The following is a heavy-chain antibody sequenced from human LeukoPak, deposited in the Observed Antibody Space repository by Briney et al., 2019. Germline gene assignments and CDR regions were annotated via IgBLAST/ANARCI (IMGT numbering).Heavy chain of an antibody. Sequence: PSETLSLTCTVSGGSISSYYWSWIRQPPGKELEWIGYIYYSGSTNYNPSLKSRVTISVDTSKNQFSLKLSSVTAADTAVYYCARDNCSGGSCYPDYWGQGTLVTVSS. CDR1: GGSISSYY. J-gene: IGHJ4*02. CDR2: IYYSGST. V-gene: IGHV4-59*01. D-gene: IGHD2-15*01. CDR3: ARDNCSGGSCYPDY.